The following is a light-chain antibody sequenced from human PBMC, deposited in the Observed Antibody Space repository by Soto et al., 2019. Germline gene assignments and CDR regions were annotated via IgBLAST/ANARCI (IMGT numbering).Light chain of an antibody. Sequence: AIQLTQSPSSLSASVGDRVTITCRASQGISSALAWYQHKPGRAPRLLIHDASSLQSGVSSRFSGSGSGTDFTLTISSLQPEDFATYYCQQFQSYALTFGGGTKLRSN. CDR2: DAS. J-gene: IGKJ4*01. CDR1: QGISSA. V-gene: IGKV1-13*02. CDR3: QQFQSYALT.